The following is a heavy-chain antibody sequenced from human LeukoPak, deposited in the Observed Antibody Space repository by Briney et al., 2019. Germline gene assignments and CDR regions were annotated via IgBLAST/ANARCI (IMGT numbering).Heavy chain of an antibody. Sequence: PGGSLRLSCAASGFTFSSYEMNWVRQAPGKGLEWVSSISSSSSYIYYADSVKGRFTISRDNAKNSLYLQMNSLRAEDTAVYYCAREIYGDYGLFDYWGQGTLVTVSS. D-gene: IGHD4-17*01. CDR2: ISSSSSYI. CDR1: GFTFSSYE. V-gene: IGHV3-21*01. J-gene: IGHJ4*02. CDR3: AREIYGDYGLFDY.